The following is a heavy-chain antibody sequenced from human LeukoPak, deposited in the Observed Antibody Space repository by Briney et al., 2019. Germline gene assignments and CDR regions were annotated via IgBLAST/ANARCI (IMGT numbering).Heavy chain of an antibody. Sequence: GSSVTVSCTASGGTFSSYAISWVRQAPGQGLEWMGGFIPIFGTANYAQKFQGRVTITADESTSTAYMELSSLRSEDTAVYYCARRPAGGHSSGWETYRFDPWGQGTLVTVSS. CDR3: ARRPAGGHSSGWETYRFDP. CDR1: GGTFSSYA. J-gene: IGHJ5*02. CDR2: FIPIFGTA. D-gene: IGHD6-19*01. V-gene: IGHV1-69*01.